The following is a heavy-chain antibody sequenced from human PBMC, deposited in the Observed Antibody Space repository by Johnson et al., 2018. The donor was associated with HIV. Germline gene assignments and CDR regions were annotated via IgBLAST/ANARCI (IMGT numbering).Heavy chain of an antibody. D-gene: IGHD6-19*01. CDR3: ALTRQRWLPNDGFDI. J-gene: IGHJ3*02. V-gene: IGHV3-9*01. Sequence: QLVESGGGVLQPGRSLRLSCAASGFTFEEYAMHWVRQAPGKGLEWVSGITWHGDTKYSAYSVEGRFTISRDNAKNSMYLQMISRGVEDPALSYCALTRQRWLPNDGFDIWGQGTMVTVSS. CDR1: GFTFEEYA. CDR2: ITWHGDTK.